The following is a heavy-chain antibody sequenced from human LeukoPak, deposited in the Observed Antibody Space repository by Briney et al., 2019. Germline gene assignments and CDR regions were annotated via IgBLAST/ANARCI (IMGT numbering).Heavy chain of an antibody. CDR3: ARVGGTMIQGYMLSDY. CDR2: ISSSGSTI. Sequence: GGSLRLSCAASGFTFSSYEMNWVRQAPGKGLEWVSYISSSGSTIYYADSVKGRFTISRDNAKNSLYLQMNSLRAEDTAVYYCARVGGTMIQGYMLSDYWGQGTLVTVSS. V-gene: IGHV3-48*03. J-gene: IGHJ4*02. CDR1: GFTFSSYE. D-gene: IGHD3-22*01.